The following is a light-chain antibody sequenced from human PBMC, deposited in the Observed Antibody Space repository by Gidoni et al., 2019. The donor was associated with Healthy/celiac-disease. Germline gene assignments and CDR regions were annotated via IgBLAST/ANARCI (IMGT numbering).Light chain of an antibody. CDR3: QQRSNWPLT. CDR1: QSVSSY. J-gene: IGKJ4*01. Sequence: EIVLTPSLATLSLSPGERATLSCRARQSVSSYFAWYQQKPGKAPRLLIYDASNKATGIPARFSGSGCGTDFTLTSSSLEHEDFAVYCCQQRSNWPLTFGGGTKVEIK. V-gene: IGKV3-11*01. CDR2: DAS.